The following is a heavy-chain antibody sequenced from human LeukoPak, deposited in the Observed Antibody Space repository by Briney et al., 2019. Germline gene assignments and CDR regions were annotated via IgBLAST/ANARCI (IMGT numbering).Heavy chain of an antibody. CDR2: VYSGGST. CDR3: ARDWFGQLYFDY. D-gene: IGHD3-10*01. J-gene: IGHJ4*02. Sequence: GGSLRLSCAASGFTVSSNFMSWVRQAPGKGLEWVSVVYSGGSTYYAGSVKGRFTISRDNSKNTLYLQMNSLRAEDTAMYYCARDWFGQLYFDYWGQGTLVTVSS. V-gene: IGHV3-66*01. CDR1: GFTVSSNF.